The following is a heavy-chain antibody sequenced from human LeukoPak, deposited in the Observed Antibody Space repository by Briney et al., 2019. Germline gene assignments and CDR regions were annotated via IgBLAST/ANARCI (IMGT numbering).Heavy chain of an antibody. CDR3: ARVLGYCSGGSCYRSMDV. V-gene: IGHV3-21*01. Sequence: PGGSLRLSCAASGFTFSSYSMNWVRQAPGKGLEWVSSISSSSSYIYYADSVKGRFTISRDNAKNSLYLQMNSLRAEDTAVYYCARVLGYCSGGSCYRSMDVWGKGTTVTVSS. CDR1: GFTFSSYS. J-gene: IGHJ6*03. D-gene: IGHD2-15*01. CDR2: ISSSSSYI.